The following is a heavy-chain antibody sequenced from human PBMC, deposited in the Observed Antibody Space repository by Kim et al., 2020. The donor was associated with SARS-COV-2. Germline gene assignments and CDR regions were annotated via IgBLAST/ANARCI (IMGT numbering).Heavy chain of an antibody. Sequence: GGSLRLSCAASGFTFSSYGMHWVRQAPGKGLEWVALRSFDGSAKYYADSVKGRFTISRDNSKNTLYLQMNSLRAEDTAVYYCARTLYDLEPNFDYWGQGTLVTVSS. CDR1: GFTFSSYG. V-gene: IGHV3-30*03. D-gene: IGHD3-16*01. CDR2: RSFDGSAK. CDR3: ARTLYDLEPNFDY. J-gene: IGHJ4*02.